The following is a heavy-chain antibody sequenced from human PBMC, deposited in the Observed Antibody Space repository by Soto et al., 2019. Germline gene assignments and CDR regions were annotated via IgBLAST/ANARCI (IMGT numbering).Heavy chain of an antibody. CDR1: GYTFTSYY. Sequence: ASVKVSCKASGYTFTSYYIHWVRQAPGQGLEWMGIINPSGGSTSYAQKFQGRVTMTRDTSTSTVYMELSSLRSEDTAVYYCARDRGGGVFDPWGQGTLVTVSS. CDR3: ARDRGGGVFDP. D-gene: IGHD2-15*01. CDR2: INPSGGST. V-gene: IGHV1-46*01. J-gene: IGHJ5*02.